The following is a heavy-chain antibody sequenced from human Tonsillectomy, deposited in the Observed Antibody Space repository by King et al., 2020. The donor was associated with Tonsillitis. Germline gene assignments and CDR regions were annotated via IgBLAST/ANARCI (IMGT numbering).Heavy chain of an antibody. CDR1: GFSLSTSGVG. D-gene: IGHD3-22*01. CDR3: AHSSLYYYDNSGSPGAFDI. V-gene: IGHV2-5*01. Sequence: QITLKESGPTLVKPTQTLTLTCTFSGFSLSTSGVGVGCIRQPPGKALWWLALIFWNDDKRYSPSLKSRLTITKDTSKNQVVLTMTNMDPVDTATYYCAHSSLYYYDNSGSPGAFDIWGQGTMVTVSS. CDR2: IFWNDDK. J-gene: IGHJ3*02.